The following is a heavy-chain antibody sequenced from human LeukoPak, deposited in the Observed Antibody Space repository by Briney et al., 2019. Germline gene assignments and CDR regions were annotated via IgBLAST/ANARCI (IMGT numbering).Heavy chain of an antibody. V-gene: IGHV4-4*07. CDR2: IHTSGST. CDR3: ARMVGATRCDI. J-gene: IGHJ3*02. CDR1: VGSVSNYY. Sequence: SDTLSLTCTVSVGSVSNYYWSWIRQPAGKGLEWIGRIHTSGSTNYDPPHKRRVTMSVDASKSQFSLKLSSVTAADTAVYYWARMVGATRCDIWGQGTMVTVSS. D-gene: IGHD1-26*01.